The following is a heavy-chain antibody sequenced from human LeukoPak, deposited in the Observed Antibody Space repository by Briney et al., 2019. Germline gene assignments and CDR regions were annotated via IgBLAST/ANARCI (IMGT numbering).Heavy chain of an antibody. CDR3: AKKYSGYYFDY. CDR2: ISGSGGST. V-gene: IGHV3-23*01. CDR1: GFTFDDYA. Sequence: GGSLGLSCAASGFTFDDYAMHWVRQAPGKGLEWVSAISGSGGSTYYADSVKGRFTISRDNSKNTLYLQMNSLRAEDTAVYYCAKKYSGYYFDYWGQGTLVTVSS. J-gene: IGHJ4*02. D-gene: IGHD5-12*01.